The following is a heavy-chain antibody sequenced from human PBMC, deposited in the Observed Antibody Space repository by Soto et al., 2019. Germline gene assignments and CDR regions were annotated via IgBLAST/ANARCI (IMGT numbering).Heavy chain of an antibody. Sequence: GGSLRLSCAASGFTFSSYSMNWVRQAPGKGLEWVSYISSSSSTIYYADSVKGRFTISRDNAKNPLYLQMNSLRDEDTAVYYCGRDRQLRLVLYYYGMDVWGQGTTVTVSS. V-gene: IGHV3-48*02. J-gene: IGHJ6*02. CDR2: ISSSSSTI. D-gene: IGHD5-12*01. CDR3: GRDRQLRLVLYYYGMDV. CDR1: GFTFSSYS.